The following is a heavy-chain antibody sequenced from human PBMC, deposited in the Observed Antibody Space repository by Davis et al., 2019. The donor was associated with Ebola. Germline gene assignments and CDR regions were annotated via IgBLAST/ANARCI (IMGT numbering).Heavy chain of an antibody. CDR1: GGTFTNYA. D-gene: IGHD1-26*01. J-gene: IGHJ4*02. CDR3: AKDDYHSGSPFDY. CDR2: INAGNGNT. Sequence: ASVKVSCKTSGGTFTNYAVNWVRQAPGQRLEWMGWINAGNGNTKYSQKFQGRVTITRDASTSTVYMELSSLRAEDTAVYYCAKDDYHSGSPFDYWGQGTLVTVSS. V-gene: IGHV1-3*01.